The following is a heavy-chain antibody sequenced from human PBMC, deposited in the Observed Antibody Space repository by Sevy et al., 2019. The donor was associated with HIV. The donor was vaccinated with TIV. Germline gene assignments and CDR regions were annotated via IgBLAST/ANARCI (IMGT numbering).Heavy chain of an antibody. CDR3: AGGRYDSSGSFDAFDI. D-gene: IGHD3-22*01. CDR1: GFTFSNYA. CDR2: ISASGVTT. Sequence: GGSLRLSCAASGFTFSNYAMSWVRQAPGKGLEWVSTISASGVTTYHADSVKGRCTISRDNFKNTLNLQMHSLRAEDTAVYYCAGGRYDSSGSFDAFDIWGQGTMVTVSS. V-gene: IGHV3-23*01. J-gene: IGHJ3*02.